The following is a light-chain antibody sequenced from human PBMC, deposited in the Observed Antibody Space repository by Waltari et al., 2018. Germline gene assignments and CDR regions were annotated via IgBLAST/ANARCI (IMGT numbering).Light chain of an antibody. Sequence: QLVVTQSPSASASLGASVKLTCTLSSGHSSNVIAWLQQHPERGPRYLMKVNGDGSHSKGDEIPDRFSGSSSGAERYLTISNLQSEDEADYYCQTGGHGTWVFGGGTKLTVL. CDR3: QTGGHGTWV. CDR1: SGHSSNV. J-gene: IGLJ3*02. CDR2: VNGDGSH. V-gene: IGLV4-69*01.